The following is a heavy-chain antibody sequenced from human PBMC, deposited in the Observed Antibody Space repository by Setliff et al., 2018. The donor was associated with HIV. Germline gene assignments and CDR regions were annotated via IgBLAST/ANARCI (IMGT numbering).Heavy chain of an antibody. J-gene: IGHJ6*03. CDR2: INTDGSSA. CDR1: GFTFSNSW. V-gene: IGHV3-74*03. D-gene: IGHD2-21*01. Sequence: PGGSLRLSCAASGFTFSNSWMHWVRQAPGKGLVWVSRINTDGSSATYADSVKGRFTISRDNSKNTLYLQMNSLRAEDTAIYYCAKRRVCNTSCYIVDYMDVWGKGTTVTVSS. CDR3: AKRRVCNTSCYIVDYMDV.